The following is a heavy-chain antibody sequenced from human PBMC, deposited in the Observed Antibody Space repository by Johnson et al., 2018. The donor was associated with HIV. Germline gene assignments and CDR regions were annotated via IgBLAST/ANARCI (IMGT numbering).Heavy chain of an antibody. Sequence: QLVESGGGVVRPGGSLRLSCAASGFTFDDYGMSWVRQGPGKGLEWVSGINWNGGSTGYADSVKGRFTISRDNAKNSLYLQMNSLRAEDTAVYYCARAVGDSSGYYYVAAFDIWGQGTMVTVSS. CDR3: ARAVGDSSGYYYVAAFDI. D-gene: IGHD3-22*01. CDR1: GFTFDDYG. CDR2: INWNGGST. V-gene: IGHV3-20*04. J-gene: IGHJ3*02.